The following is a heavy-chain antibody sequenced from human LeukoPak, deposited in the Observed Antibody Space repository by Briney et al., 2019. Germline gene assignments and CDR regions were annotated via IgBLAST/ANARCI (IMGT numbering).Heavy chain of an antibody. CDR1: GGSISSYY. CDR2: IYYSGST. J-gene: IGHJ6*03. D-gene: IGHD3-10*01. V-gene: IGHV4-59*01. Sequence: SETLSLTCTVSGGSISSYYWSWIRQPPGKGLEWIGYIYYSGSTNYNPSLKSRVTISVDTSKNQFSLKLSSVTAADTAVYYCARAVVWFGESLLYYMDVWGKGTTVTISS. CDR3: ARAVVWFGESLLYYMDV.